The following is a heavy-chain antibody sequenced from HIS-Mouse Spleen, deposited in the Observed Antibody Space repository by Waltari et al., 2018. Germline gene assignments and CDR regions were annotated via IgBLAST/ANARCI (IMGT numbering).Heavy chain of an antibody. V-gene: IGHV3-30*18. CDR3: AKDRGDSSSWYFDY. CDR1: GFTFSRHG. Sequence: QVQLVESGGGVVQPGRSLRLSCAASGFTFSRHGMHGVRQAPGKGLEWVALISYDGINNYYADSVKDRITISRDNSNNTLYLQMNSLRAEDTAVYYCAKDRGDSSSWYFDYWGQGTLVTVSS. D-gene: IGHD6-13*01. CDR2: ISYDGINN. J-gene: IGHJ4*02.